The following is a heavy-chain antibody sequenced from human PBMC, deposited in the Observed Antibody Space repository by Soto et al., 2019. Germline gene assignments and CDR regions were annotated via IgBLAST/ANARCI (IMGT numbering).Heavy chain of an antibody. D-gene: IGHD4-4*01. CDR1: GGTFSSYA. CDR3: ARGPTVTYYYYYGMDV. Sequence: QVQLVQSGAEVKKPGSSVKVSCKASGGTFSSYAISWVRQAPGQGLEWMGGIIPIFCTANYAQKFQGRVTITADNSTSTAYMELSSLRSEDTAVYYCARGPTVTYYYYYGMDVWGQGTTVTVSS. V-gene: IGHV1-69*06. CDR2: IIPIFCTA. J-gene: IGHJ6*02.